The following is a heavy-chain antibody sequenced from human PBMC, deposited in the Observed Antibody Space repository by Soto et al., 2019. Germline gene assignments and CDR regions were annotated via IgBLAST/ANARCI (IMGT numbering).Heavy chain of an antibody. CDR3: AKVRLTDYLRYAPHL. D-gene: IGHD2-8*01. CDR1: GFTFNNYA. J-gene: IGHJ3*01. CDR2: ISPNGDST. V-gene: IGHV3-23*01. Sequence: PGGSLRLSCAASGFTFNNYAMNWVRQAPGRGLEWVSIISPNGDSTYYADSVKGRFTISRDNSQNTVFLQMNSLRAEDTAIYFCAKVRLTDYLRYAPHLWGQGTLVTVS.